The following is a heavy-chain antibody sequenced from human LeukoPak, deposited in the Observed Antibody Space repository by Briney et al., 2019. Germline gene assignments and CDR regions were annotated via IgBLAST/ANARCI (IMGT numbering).Heavy chain of an antibody. CDR3: ARCPRWAHFDY. CDR1: GFTFGMYD. Sequence: GGSLRLSCAGSGFTFGMYDMYWVRQAPGKGLEWVAVVSPNGYDSHVGASVKGRFTVSRDNAKNSLYLQMNSLRAEDTAVYYCARCPRWAHFDYWGQGTLVTVSS. V-gene: IGHV3-30*03. CDR2: VSPNGYDS. D-gene: IGHD4-23*01. J-gene: IGHJ4*02.